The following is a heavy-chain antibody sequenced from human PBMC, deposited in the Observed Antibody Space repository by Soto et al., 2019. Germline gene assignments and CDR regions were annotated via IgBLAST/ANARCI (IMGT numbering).Heavy chain of an antibody. CDR2: IYPGDSDT. Sequence: SVWIAWVRQMPGKGLEWMGIIYPGDSDTRYSPSLQGQVTISADKSISTAYLQWSSLKASDTAMYYCARLAVVTEDYGIDVWGQGTTVTVS. D-gene: IGHD2-15*01. V-gene: IGHV5-51*01. CDR3: ARLAVVTEDYGIDV. CDR1: SVW. J-gene: IGHJ6*02.